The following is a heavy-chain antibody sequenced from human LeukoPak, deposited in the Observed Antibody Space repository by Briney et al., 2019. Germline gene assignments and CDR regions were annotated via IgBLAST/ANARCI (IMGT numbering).Heavy chain of an antibody. CDR1: GYTFTGYY. J-gene: IGHJ4*02. CDR3: ARVVDHDSSGYYYSSWDY. CDR2: INPNSGGT. Sequence: GASVKVSCKASGYTFTGYYMHWVRQAPGRGLEWMEWINPNSGGTNYAQNLQGRVTMTTDTSTSTAYMELRSLRSDDTAVYYCARVVDHDSSGYYYSSWDYWGQGTLVTVSS. D-gene: IGHD3-22*01. V-gene: IGHV1-2*02.